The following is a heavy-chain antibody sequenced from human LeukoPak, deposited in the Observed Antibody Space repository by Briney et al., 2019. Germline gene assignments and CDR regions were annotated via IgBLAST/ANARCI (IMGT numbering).Heavy chain of an antibody. J-gene: IGHJ4*02. CDR3: AIHESSIPY. CDR2: ISSSGGTT. CDR1: GFTFSTYA. V-gene: IGHV3-23*01. Sequence: GSLRLSCAASGFTFSTYAVNWVRQAPGKGLEWVSAISSSGGTTYYADSVKGRFSISRDNSKNTLYLRMNSLRAEDTAIYYCAIHESSIPYWGQETLVTVSS. D-gene: IGHD1-26*01.